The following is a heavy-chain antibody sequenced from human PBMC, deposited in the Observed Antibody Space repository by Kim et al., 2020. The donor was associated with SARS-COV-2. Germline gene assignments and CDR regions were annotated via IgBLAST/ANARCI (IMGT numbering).Heavy chain of an antibody. D-gene: IGHD3-10*01. J-gene: IGHJ4*02. CDR3: AREGYYYGLSSFDY. CDR1: GFTFSSYE. Sequence: GGSLRLSCAASGFTFSSYEMNWVRQAPGKGLEWVSYISSSGSTIYYADSVKGRFTISRDNAKNSLYLQMNSLRAEDTAVYYCAREGYYYGLSSFDYWGQGTLVTVSS. CDR2: ISSSGSTI. V-gene: IGHV3-48*03.